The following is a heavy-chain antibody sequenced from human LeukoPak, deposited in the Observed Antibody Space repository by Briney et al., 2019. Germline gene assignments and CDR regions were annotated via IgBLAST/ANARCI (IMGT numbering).Heavy chain of an antibody. D-gene: IGHD5-24*01. V-gene: IGHV4-39*07. CDR1: GGSINTPNYY. CDR2: TFYSGGT. J-gene: IGHJ4*02. CDR3: ARGAHGPDFDY. Sequence: PSETLSLTCTVSGGSINTPNYYWGWIRQSPGKGLEWIGNTFYSGGTYYSPSLTSRVTISLDTSRNQFSLKLNSVTAADTAVYYCARGAHGPDFDYRGQGTLVTVSS.